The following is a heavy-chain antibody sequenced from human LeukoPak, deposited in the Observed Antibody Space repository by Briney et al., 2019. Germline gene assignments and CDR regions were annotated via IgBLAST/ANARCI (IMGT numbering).Heavy chain of an antibody. CDR3: ARAFSSYYFDY. J-gene: IGHJ4*02. D-gene: IGHD6-6*01. Sequence: PGGSLRLPCATSGFTFSTYAMTWVRQAPGKGLEWVSSIISSGSYIYYADSVKGRFTISRDNAKNSLYLQMNGLRAEDTAVYYCARAFSSYYFDYWGQGTLVTVSS. V-gene: IGHV3-21*01. CDR2: IISSGSYI. CDR1: GFTFSTYA.